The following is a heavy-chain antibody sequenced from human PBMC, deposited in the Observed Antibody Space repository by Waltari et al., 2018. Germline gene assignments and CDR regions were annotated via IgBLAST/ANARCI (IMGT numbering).Heavy chain of an antibody. J-gene: IGHJ4*02. CDR2: IYYSGST. V-gene: IGHV4-59*01. CDR1: GGPISSYY. D-gene: IGHD3-9*01. CDR3: ARGNGKMYYDILTGQRSPYYFDY. Sequence: QVQLQESGPGLVKPSETLSLTCTVSGGPISSYYWMWIRQPQGKGREWIGYIYYSGSTNYNPSLKSRVTISVDTSKNQFSLKLSSVTAADTAVYYCARGNGKMYYDILTGQRSPYYFDYWGQGTLVTVSS.